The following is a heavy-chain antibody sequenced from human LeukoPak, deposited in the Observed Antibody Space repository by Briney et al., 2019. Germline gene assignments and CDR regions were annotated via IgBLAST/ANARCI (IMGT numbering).Heavy chain of an antibody. CDR2: IYTSGST. V-gene: IGHV4-61*02. CDR3: AREPHDSYYYYYYMDV. CDR1: GGSISSGSYY. D-gene: IGHD2-15*01. Sequence: ASQTLSLTCTVSGGSISSGSYYWSWIRQPAGKGLEWIGRIYTSGSTNYNPSLKSRVTISVDTSKNQFSLKLSSVTAADTAVYYCAREPHDSYYYYYYMDVWGKGTTVTVSS. J-gene: IGHJ6*03.